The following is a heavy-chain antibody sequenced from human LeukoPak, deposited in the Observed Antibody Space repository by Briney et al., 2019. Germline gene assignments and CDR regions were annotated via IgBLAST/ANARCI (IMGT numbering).Heavy chain of an antibody. CDR2: ISGSGGSA. CDR3: AKDLYTMVRGVPDWFDP. V-gene: IGHV3-23*01. Sequence: GGSLRLSCAASGFTFSSYAMSWVRQAPGKGLEWVSGISGSGGSAYYADSVKGRFTISRDNSKNTLYLQMNSLRAEDTAVYYCAKDLYTMVRGVPDWFDPWGQGTLVTVSS. CDR1: GFTFSSYA. D-gene: IGHD3-10*01. J-gene: IGHJ5*02.